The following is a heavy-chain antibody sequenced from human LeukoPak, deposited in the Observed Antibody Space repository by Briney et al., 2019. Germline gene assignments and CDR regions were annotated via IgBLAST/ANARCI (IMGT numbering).Heavy chain of an antibody. D-gene: IGHD6-19*01. Sequence: NPGGSLRLSCAAAGFTLSDYYMSWLRQAPGQGLEWVSCISSSGTNTNYADSVKGRFTISRDNAKNSVHLQMNSLRAEDTAVYYCARVRYSSGSYDFDYWGQGTLVTVSS. CDR3: ARVRYSSGSYDFDY. J-gene: IGHJ4*02. CDR2: ISSSGTNT. V-gene: IGHV3-11*04. CDR1: GFTLSDYY.